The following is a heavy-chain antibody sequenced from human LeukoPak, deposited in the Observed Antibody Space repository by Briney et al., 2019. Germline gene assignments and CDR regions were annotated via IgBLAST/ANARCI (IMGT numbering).Heavy chain of an antibody. CDR1: GFTCSSYA. V-gene: IGHV3-64*01. Sequence: GGSLRLSGAASGFTCSSYAMHWVRQAPGKGLEYVSTISSSGGTTYYANSVKDRFTISSDNSKNTLYLQMVSLRAEDMAVYYCARDRSYSGNYFQDYWGQGTLVTVSS. J-gene: IGHJ4*02. D-gene: IGHD1-26*01. CDR3: ARDRSYSGNYFQDY. CDR2: ISSSGGTT.